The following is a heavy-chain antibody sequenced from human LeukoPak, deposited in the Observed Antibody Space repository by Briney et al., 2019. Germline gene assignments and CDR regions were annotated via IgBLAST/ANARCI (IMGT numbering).Heavy chain of an antibody. CDR2: INYSGNT. CDR3: AKGYRDYVGWFDP. V-gene: IGHV4-59*01. J-gene: IGHJ5*02. D-gene: IGHD4-17*01. CDR1: GDSISSYY. Sequence: SETLSLTCTVSGDSISSYYWIWIRQPPGKGLEWIGYINYSGNTNYNPSLKSRVTMSVDMSKNQHSLKLSSVSAADTAVYYCAKGYRDYVGWFDPWGQGTLVTVSS.